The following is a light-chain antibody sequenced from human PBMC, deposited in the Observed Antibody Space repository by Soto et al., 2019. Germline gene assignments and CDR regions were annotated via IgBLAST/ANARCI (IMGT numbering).Light chain of an antibody. V-gene: IGKV1-5*03. CDR3: QHYNSYPYT. J-gene: IGKJ2*01. Sequence: DIQMTQSPSTLSASVGDRVTITCRARQSISRWLAWYQKKPGKASKLLIYKASSLESRVPSRFSGSGSGTEFTLTISRLQPDDFATYYCQHYNSYPYTFGQGTKLAIK. CDR1: QSISRW. CDR2: KAS.